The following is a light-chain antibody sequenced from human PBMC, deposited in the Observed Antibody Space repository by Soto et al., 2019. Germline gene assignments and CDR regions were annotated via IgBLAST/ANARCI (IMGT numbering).Light chain of an antibody. CDR1: KSVNSNY. Sequence: EIVLTQSPGTLSLSPGERATLSCRASKSVNSNYLAWYQRKPGQAPRLLIYGASNRATDIPYRFSASGSGTDFTLTITRLEAEDFAVYYCQQYDSTPPTFGQGNKVEVK. V-gene: IGKV3-20*01. CDR3: QQYDSTPPT. CDR2: GAS. J-gene: IGKJ1*01.